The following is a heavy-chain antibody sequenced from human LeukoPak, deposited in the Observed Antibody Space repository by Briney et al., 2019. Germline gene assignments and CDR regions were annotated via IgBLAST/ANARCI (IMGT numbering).Heavy chain of an antibody. Sequence: SETLSLTCTVSGGSISSSSYYWGWIRQPPGKGLEWIGSIYYSGSTYYNPSLKSRVTISVDTSKNQFSLKLSSVTAADTAVYYCARDLGMFDYSNYGWFDPWGQGTLVTVSS. CDR2: IYYSGST. V-gene: IGHV4-39*07. J-gene: IGHJ5*02. CDR3: ARDLGMFDYSNYGWFDP. D-gene: IGHD4-11*01. CDR1: GGSISSSSYY.